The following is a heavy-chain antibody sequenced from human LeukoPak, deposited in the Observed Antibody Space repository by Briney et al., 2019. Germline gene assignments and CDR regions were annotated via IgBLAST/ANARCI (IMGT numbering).Heavy chain of an antibody. CDR3: ARGLLAAAGSNFDY. D-gene: IGHD6-13*01. CDR1: GYTFTGYY. CDR2: INPNSGGT. V-gene: IGHV1-2*02. J-gene: IGHJ4*02. Sequence: GASVKVSCKASGYTFTGYYMHWVRQAPGQGLEWMGWINPNSGGTNYAQKFQGRVTMTRDTSISTAHMELSRLRSDDTAVYYCARGLLAAAGSNFDYWGQGTLVTVSS.